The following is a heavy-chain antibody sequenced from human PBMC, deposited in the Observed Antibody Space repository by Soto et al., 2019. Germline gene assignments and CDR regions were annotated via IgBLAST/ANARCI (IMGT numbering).Heavy chain of an antibody. J-gene: IGHJ4*02. D-gene: IGHD3-16*01. CDR2: ISASGGST. CDR3: VKTLLAGGFDY. V-gene: IGHV3-23*01. Sequence: EVQLLDSGGGLVQPGGSLRLSCAASGFTFNNYAMSWVRQAPGKGLEWVSSISASGGSTNYADSVKGRFTISRDNSENTVYLQMNSLRAEHTAVYYCVKTLLAGGFDYWGQGSLVTVSS. CDR1: GFTFNNYA.